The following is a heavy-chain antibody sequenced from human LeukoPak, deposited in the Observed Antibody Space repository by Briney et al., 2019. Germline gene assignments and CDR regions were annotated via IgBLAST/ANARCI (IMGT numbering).Heavy chain of an antibody. CDR3: ATDRGHAFDI. D-gene: IGHD3-10*01. Sequence: GGSLRLSCAASGFTFSSYWMHWVRQAPGKGLVWVSRIDSDGSGTSYAESVKGRFTISRDNAKNTLFLQMNSLTAEDTAVYYCATDRGHAFDIWGQGAMVTVS. CDR2: IDSDGSGT. J-gene: IGHJ3*02. CDR1: GFTFSSYW. V-gene: IGHV3-74*01.